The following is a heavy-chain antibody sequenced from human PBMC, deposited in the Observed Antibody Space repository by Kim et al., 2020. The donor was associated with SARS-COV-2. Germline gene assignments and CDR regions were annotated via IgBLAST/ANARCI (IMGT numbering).Heavy chain of an antibody. CDR1: GFTFSSYW. Sequence: GGSLRLSCAASGFTFSSYWMHWVRQAPGKGLVWVSRINSDGSSTSYADSVKGRFTISRDNAKNTLYLQMNSLRAEDTAVYYCAQESYKEYSSSWYVVWGQGTLVTVSS. J-gene: IGHJ4*02. CDR2: INSDGSST. V-gene: IGHV3-74*01. D-gene: IGHD6-13*01. CDR3: AQESYKEYSSSWYVV.